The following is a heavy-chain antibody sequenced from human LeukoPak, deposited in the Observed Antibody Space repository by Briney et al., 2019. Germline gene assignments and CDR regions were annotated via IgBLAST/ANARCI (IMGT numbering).Heavy chain of an antibody. V-gene: IGHV3-7*03. CDR3: ARNNGMDV. Sequence: SGGSLRLSCAASGFTFDDYAMHWVRQAPGKGPEWVANVNRDGSETYYLDSVKGRFTISKDNAKNSLYLQMNSLRAEDTALYHCARNNGMDVWGQGTTVIVSS. J-gene: IGHJ6*02. CDR1: GFTFDDYA. CDR2: VNRDGSET.